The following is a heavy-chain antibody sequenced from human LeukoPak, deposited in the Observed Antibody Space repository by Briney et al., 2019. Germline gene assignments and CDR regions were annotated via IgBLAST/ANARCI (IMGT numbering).Heavy chain of an antibody. D-gene: IGHD3-3*01. Sequence: SQTLSLTCTVSGGSISSGGYYWSWIRQLPGKGLEWIGYIYYSGSTYYNPSLKSRVTISVDTSKNQFSLRLSSVTAADTAVSYCARHGGDCWSGYYRWFDPWGQGTLVTVSS. CDR1: GGSISSGGYY. CDR3: ARHGGDCWSGYYRWFDP. J-gene: IGHJ5*02. CDR2: IYYSGST. V-gene: IGHV4-31*03.